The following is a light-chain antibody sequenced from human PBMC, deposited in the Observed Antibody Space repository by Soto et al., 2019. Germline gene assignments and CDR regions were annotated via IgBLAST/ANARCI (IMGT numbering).Light chain of an antibody. CDR2: EVS. CDR3: SSYTSSSTQV. V-gene: IGLV2-14*01. CDR1: SSDVGAFNY. J-gene: IGLJ1*01. Sequence: QSALTQPPSASGSPGQSVTISCTGTSSDVGAFNYVSWYQQYPGEAPKLMIYEVSNRPSGVSNRFSGSKSGNTASLTISGLQAEDEADYYCSSYTSSSTQVFGTGTKLTVL.